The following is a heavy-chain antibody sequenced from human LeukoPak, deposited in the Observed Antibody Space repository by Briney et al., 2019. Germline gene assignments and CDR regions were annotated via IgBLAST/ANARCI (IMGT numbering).Heavy chain of an antibody. V-gene: IGHV1-46*01. CDR2: INPSGGST. J-gene: IGHJ1*01. CDR1: GYTFTSYY. D-gene: IGHD1-26*01. Sequence: ASVKVSCKASGYTFTSYYMHWVRQAPGQGLEWMGIINPSGGSTSYAQKFQGRVTMTRDTSTSTVYMEPSSLRSEDTAVYYCARAVGGYHFQHWGQGTLVTVSS. CDR3: ARAVGGYHFQH.